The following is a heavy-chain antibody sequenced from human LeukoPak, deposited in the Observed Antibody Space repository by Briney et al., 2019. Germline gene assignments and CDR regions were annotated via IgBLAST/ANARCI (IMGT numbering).Heavy chain of an antibody. CDR3: AKDGVVPAAMMRYFQH. V-gene: IGHV3-21*01. D-gene: IGHD2-2*01. Sequence: GGSLRLSCAASGFTFSSYYMNWVRQAPGKGLEWVSSISSSSSNIYYADSVKGRFTISRDNAKNSLYLQMNSLRAEDTAVYYCAKDGVVPAAMMRYFQHWGQGTLVTVSS. CDR2: ISSSSSNI. CDR1: GFTFSSYY. J-gene: IGHJ1*01.